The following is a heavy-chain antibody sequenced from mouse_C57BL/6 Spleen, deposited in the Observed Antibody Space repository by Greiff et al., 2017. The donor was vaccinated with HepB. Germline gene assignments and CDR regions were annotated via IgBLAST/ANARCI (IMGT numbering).Heavy chain of an antibody. J-gene: IGHJ3*01. CDR1: GFTFSSYA. Sequence: EVQVVESGEGLVKPGGSLKLSCAASGFTFSSYAMSWVRQTPEKRLEWVAYISSGGDYIYYADTVKGRFTISRDNARNTLYLQMSSLKSEDTAMYYCTREEAYYSNYGWFAYWGQGTLVTVSA. V-gene: IGHV5-9-1*02. D-gene: IGHD2-5*01. CDR3: TREEAYYSNYGWFAY. CDR2: ISSGGDYI.